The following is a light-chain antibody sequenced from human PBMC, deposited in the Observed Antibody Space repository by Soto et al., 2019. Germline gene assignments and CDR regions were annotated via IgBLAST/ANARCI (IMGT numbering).Light chain of an antibody. CDR1: HSVSSN. V-gene: IGKV3-15*01. CDR2: GAS. J-gene: IGKJ1*01. CDR3: QQYNNWPLT. Sequence: EIVMTQSPATLSVSPGERATLSCRASHSVSSNLAWYQQKPGQAPRLLIYGASTRATGIPARFSGSGSGTEFTLTISSVQSEDFAVYYCQQYNNWPLTFGQGTKVEIK.